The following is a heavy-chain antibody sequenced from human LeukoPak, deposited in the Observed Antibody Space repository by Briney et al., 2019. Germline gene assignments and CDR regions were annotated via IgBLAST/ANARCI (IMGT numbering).Heavy chain of an antibody. CDR1: GFTFSSYW. D-gene: IGHD6-6*01. V-gene: IGHV3-7*01. CDR2: IKQDGSEK. CDR3: ARDPRSSSHDAFDI. J-gene: IGHJ3*02. Sequence: GGSLRLSCAASGFTFSSYWMSWVRQAPGKGLEWVANIKQDGSEKYYVDSVKGRFTISRDNAKNPLYLQMHSLRAEDTAVYYCARDPRSSSHDAFDIWGQGTMVTVSS.